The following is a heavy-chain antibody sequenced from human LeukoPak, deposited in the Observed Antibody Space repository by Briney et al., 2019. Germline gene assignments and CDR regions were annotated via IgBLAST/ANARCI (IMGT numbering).Heavy chain of an antibody. CDR1: GGSFSGYY. V-gene: IGHV4-34*01. CDR3: ARGRLAARHYFDY. CDR2: INHSGST. J-gene: IGHJ4*02. D-gene: IGHD6-6*01. Sequence: SETLSLTCAVYGGSFSGYYWSWIRQPPGKGLEWIGEINHSGSTNYNPSLKSRVTISVDKSKNQFSLKLSSVTAADTAVYYCARGRLAARHYFDYWGQGTLVTVSS.